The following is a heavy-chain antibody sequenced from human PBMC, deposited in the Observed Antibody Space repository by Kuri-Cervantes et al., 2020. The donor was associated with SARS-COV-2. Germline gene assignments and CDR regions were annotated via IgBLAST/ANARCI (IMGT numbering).Heavy chain of an antibody. Sequence: GSLRLSCAASGFTFSSYSMNWVRQAPGKGLEWVSSISSSSSYIYYADSVKGRFTISRDNAKNSLYLQMNSLRAEDTAVYYCARMYNWNYGYLDDYWGQGTLVTVSS. D-gene: IGHD1-7*01. CDR2: ISSSSSYI. V-gene: IGHV3-21*01. CDR3: ARMYNWNYGYLDDY. CDR1: GFTFSSYS. J-gene: IGHJ4*02.